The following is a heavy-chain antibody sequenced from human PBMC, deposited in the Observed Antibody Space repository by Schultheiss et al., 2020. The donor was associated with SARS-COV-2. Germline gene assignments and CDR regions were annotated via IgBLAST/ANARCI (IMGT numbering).Heavy chain of an antibody. V-gene: IGHV1-18*03. Sequence: ASVKVSCKASGYTFITYGITWVRQAPGQGLEWMGWINGYNGNTNYAQKLQGRVTMTTDTSTSTAYMELSSQRSEDIDVYYCAREGYCSSTSCYEGINAEPYDYWGQGTLVTVSS. CDR3: AREGYCSSTSCYEGINAEPYDY. CDR1: GYTFITYG. CDR2: INGYNGNT. D-gene: IGHD2-2*01. J-gene: IGHJ4*02.